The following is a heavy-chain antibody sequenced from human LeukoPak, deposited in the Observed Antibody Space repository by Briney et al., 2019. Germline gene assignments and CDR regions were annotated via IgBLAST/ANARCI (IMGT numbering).Heavy chain of an antibody. Sequence: QPGGSLRLFCAASGFTFSSYWMHWVRQAPGKGLVWVSRINSDGSSTSYADSVKGRFTISRDNAKNTLYLQMNSLRAEDTAVYYCARARARAIFGVVSTPINYYYYYMDVWGKGTTVAVSS. V-gene: IGHV3-74*01. D-gene: IGHD3-3*01. CDR2: INSDGSST. CDR1: GFTFSSYW. CDR3: ARARARAIFGVVSTPINYYYYYMDV. J-gene: IGHJ6*03.